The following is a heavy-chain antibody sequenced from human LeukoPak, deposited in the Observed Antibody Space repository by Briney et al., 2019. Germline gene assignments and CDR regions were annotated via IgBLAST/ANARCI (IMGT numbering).Heavy chain of an antibody. D-gene: IGHD6-13*01. J-gene: IGHJ5*02. V-gene: IGHV3-49*03. CDR1: GLTFGDYS. CDR2: IGGKAYSGTI. Sequence: GGSLRLSCAASGLTFGDYSMSWFRQAPGKGLEWVGLIGGKAYSGTIEYAASVKGRFTISRDDSKSIAYLQMNSLKTEDTAVYYCARDGPQQQLVPMGWFGQNWFDPWGQGTLVTVSS. CDR3: ARDGPQQQLVPMGWFGQNWFDP.